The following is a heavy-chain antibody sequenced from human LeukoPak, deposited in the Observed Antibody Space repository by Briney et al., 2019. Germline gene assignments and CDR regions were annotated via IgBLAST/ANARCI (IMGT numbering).Heavy chain of an antibody. D-gene: IGHD4-17*01. CDR1: GGTFSSYA. V-gene: IGHV1-69*04. CDR3: ARDTVTTYYNWLDP. CDR2: IIPIFGIA. J-gene: IGHJ5*02. Sequence: VASVKVSCKASGGTFSSYAISWVRQAPGQGLEWMGRIIPIFGIANYAQKFQGRVTITADKSMSTAYMELSSLRSEDTAVYYCARDTVTTYYNWLDPWGQGTLVTVSS.